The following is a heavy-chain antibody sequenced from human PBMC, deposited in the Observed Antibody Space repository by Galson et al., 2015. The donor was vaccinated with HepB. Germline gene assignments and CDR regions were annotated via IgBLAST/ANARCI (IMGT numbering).Heavy chain of an antibody. J-gene: IGHJ4*02. V-gene: IGHV7-4-1*02. Sequence: SVKVSCKASGYTFTSYAMNWVRQAPGQGLEWMGWTNTNTGNPTYAQGFTGRFVFSLDTSVSTAYLQISSLKAEDTAVYYCARGMLPKSPEGRSYYILNDYWGQGTLVTVSS. CDR2: TNTNTGNP. D-gene: IGHD1-26*01. CDR1: GYTFTSYA. CDR3: ARGMLPKSPEGRSYYILNDY.